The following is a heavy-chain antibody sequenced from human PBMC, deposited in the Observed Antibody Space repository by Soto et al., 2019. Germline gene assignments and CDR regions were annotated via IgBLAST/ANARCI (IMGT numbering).Heavy chain of an antibody. CDR2: IIGSGGTT. J-gene: IGHJ6*02. CDR1: GFTFSNFA. CDR3: ARDGGYSFGPGNYYGIDV. V-gene: IGHV3-23*01. Sequence: GGSLRLSCAASGFTFSNFAMSWVRQAPGKGLEWVSGIIGSGGTTYYADSVKGRFTISRDKSKATLYLQMNSLRAEDTAIYYCARDGGYSFGPGNYYGIDVWGQGTTVTVSS. D-gene: IGHD5-18*01.